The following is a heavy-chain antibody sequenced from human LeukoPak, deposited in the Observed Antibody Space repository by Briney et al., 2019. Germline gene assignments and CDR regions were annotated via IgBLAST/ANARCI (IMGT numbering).Heavy chain of an antibody. CDR3: ARRDSSGYYGGYYFDC. CDR2: IYYSGST. Sequence: PSETLSLTCTVSGGPISSSSYYWGWIRQPPGKGLEWIGSIYYSGSTYYNPSLKSRVTISVDTSKNQFSLKLSSVTAADTAVYYCARRDSSGYYGGYYFDCWGQGTLVTVSS. CDR1: GGPISSSSYY. D-gene: IGHD3-22*01. J-gene: IGHJ4*02. V-gene: IGHV4-39*07.